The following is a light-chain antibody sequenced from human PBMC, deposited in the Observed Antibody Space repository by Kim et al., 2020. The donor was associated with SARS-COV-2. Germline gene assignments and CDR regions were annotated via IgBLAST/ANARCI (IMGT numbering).Light chain of an antibody. CDR2: DAS. CDR1: QDVSSF. V-gene: IGKV3-11*01. Sequence: LSPGERATLSCRASQDVSSFLIWYQQKPGQAPRLLICDASNRATGITARFSGSGSGTDFTLTISSLEPEDFAVYYCQQRSSWPLTFGGGTKVEIK. CDR3: QQRSSWPLT. J-gene: IGKJ4*01.